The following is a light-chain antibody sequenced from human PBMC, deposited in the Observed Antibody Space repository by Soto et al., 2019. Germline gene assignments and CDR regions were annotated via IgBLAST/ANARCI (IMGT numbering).Light chain of an antibody. CDR1: WNVGSS. CDR2: DAS. Sequence: FVLTQSPATLSLSPGEKATLSCRASWNVGSSLAWHQQKPGQAPRLLMYDASKMPTGIPARFSGSGSGTDFTLTISSLEAEDFAVYYCQNGRTFGQGTRLEIK. J-gene: IGKJ2*01. V-gene: IGKV3-11*01. CDR3: QNGRT.